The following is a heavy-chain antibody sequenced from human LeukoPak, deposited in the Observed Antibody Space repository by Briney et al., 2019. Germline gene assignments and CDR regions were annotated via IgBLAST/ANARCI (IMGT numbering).Heavy chain of an antibody. D-gene: IGHD4-17*01. V-gene: IGHV3-74*01. CDR2: INSDGSST. CDR3: AKYWGAYGDYRGRYVDV. CDR1: GFTFSSYW. Sequence: GGSLRLSCAASGFTFSSYWMHWVRQAPGKGLVWVSRINSDGSSTSYADSVKGRFTISRDNAKNSLYLQMNSLRAEDTAVYYCAKYWGAYGDYRGRYVDVWGKGTTVTVSS. J-gene: IGHJ6*03.